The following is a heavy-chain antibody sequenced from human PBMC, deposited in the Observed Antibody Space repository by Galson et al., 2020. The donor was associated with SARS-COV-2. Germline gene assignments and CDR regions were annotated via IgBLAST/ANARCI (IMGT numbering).Heavy chain of an antibody. J-gene: IGHJ4*02. CDR1: GGSISSGCYY. Sequence: VSGGSISSGCYYWSWIRRHPGKGLEWIGYIYDSGNTHYNPSLKSRVTISDDTSKNQFSLRLSSVTAADTAVYYCARFSGYDLPFDYWGQGTLVTVSS. V-gene: IGHV4-31*02. D-gene: IGHD5-12*01. CDR2: IYDSGNT. CDR3: ARFSGYDLPFDY.